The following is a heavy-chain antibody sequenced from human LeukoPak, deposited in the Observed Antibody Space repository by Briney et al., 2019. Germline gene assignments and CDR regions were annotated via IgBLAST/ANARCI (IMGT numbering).Heavy chain of an antibody. CDR1: GGSFSGYY. CDR2: INHSGST. V-gene: IGHV4-34*01. Sequence: SETLSLTCAVYGGSFSGYYWSWIRQPPGKGLEWIGEINHSGSTNYNPSLKSRVTISVDTSKNQFSLKLSSVTAADTAVYYCARHGKMATIPFDYWGQGTLVTVSS. CDR3: ARHGKMATIPFDY. J-gene: IGHJ4*02. D-gene: IGHD5-24*01.